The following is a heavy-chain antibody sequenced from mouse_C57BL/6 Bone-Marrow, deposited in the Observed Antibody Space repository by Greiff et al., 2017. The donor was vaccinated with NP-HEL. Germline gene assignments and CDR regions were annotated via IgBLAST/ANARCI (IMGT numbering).Heavy chain of an antibody. CDR2: IYPRSGNT. V-gene: IGHV1-81*01. CDR3: ARGSTTVVEDWFAY. D-gene: IGHD1-1*01. Sequence: VQLQQSGAELARPGASVKLSCKASGYTFTSYGISWVKQRTGQGLEWIGEIYPRSGNTYYNEKFKGKATLTADKSSSTAYMELRSLTSEDSAVYFCARGSTTVVEDWFAYWGQGTLVTVSA. J-gene: IGHJ3*01. CDR1: GYTFTSYG.